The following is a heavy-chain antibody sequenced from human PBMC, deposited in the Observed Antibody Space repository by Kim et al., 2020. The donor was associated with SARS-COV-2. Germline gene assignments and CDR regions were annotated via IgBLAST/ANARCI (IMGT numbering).Heavy chain of an antibody. Sequence: GGSLRLSCAASGFAFSGSSIHWVRQASGKGLEWVGRIRNKPNSYSTAYSASVQGRITISRDDSKNTAYLQMNSLKTEDTAMYYCTRISPYCTSGSCLFDFWGQGTLVTVSS. V-gene: IGHV3-73*01. D-gene: IGHD2-15*01. CDR3: TRISPYCTSGSCLFDF. CDR2: IRNKPNSYST. CDR1: GFAFSGSS. J-gene: IGHJ4*02.